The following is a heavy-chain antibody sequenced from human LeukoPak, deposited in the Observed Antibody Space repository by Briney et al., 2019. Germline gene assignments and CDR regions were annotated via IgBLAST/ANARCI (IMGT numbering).Heavy chain of an antibody. CDR3: ARVGRITMARGVIEQFDY. V-gene: IGHV4-34*09. Sequence: SETLSLTCAVYGGSFSGYYWSWIRQPPGKGLEWIGEINHSGSTNYNPSLKGRVTISVDTSKNQFSLKLSSLTAADTAVYYCARVGRITMARGVIEQFDYWGQGTLVTVSS. J-gene: IGHJ4*02. CDR1: GGSFSGYY. D-gene: IGHD3-10*01. CDR2: INHSGST.